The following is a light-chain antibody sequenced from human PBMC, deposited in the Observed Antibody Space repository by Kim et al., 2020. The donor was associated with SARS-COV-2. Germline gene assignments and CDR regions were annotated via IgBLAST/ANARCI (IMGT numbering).Light chain of an antibody. CDR1: QKVSDS. J-gene: IGKJ2*01. CDR2: EVS. Sequence: SLARGERAPLSCRARQKVSDSLAWEQQKPGQEPRLLIYEVSHLATGIPARFSGSGSGTDFTLSNNSLEPEDFAVYYCQQRSTWPTFGQGPKLEI. V-gene: IGKV3-11*01. CDR3: QQRSTWPT.